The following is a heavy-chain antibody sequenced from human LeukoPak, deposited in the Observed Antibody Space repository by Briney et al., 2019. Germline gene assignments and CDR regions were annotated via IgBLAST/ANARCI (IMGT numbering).Heavy chain of an antibody. Sequence: SETLSLTCAVYGGSFSGYYWSWIRQPPGKGLEWIGEINHSGSTNYNPSLKSRVTISVDTSKNQFSLKLSSVTAADTAVYYCARVGGHDYVWGSYRPEDIYYFDYWGQEPWSPSPQ. V-gene: IGHV4-34*01. CDR3: ARVGGHDYVWGSYRPEDIYYFDY. CDR2: INHSGST. D-gene: IGHD3-16*02. J-gene: IGHJ4*01. CDR1: GGSFSGYY.